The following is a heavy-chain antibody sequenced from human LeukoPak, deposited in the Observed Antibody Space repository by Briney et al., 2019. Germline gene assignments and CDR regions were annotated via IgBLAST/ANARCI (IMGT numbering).Heavy chain of an antibody. D-gene: IGHD2-2*01. CDR1: GFTFSSYA. CDR2: ISYDGSNK. Sequence: GGSLRLSCAASGFTFSSYAMHWVRQAPGKGLEWVAVISYDGSNKYYADSVKGRFTISRDNPKNTLYLQMNSLRAEDTAVYYCARDPGGVVPAANPDYWGQGTLVTVSS. V-gene: IGHV3-30-3*01. CDR3: ARDPGGVVPAANPDY. J-gene: IGHJ4*02.